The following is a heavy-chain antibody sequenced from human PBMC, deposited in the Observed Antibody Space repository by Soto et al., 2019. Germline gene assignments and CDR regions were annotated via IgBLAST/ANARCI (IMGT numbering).Heavy chain of an antibody. Sequence: GGSLRLSCAASGFTFSSYAMSWVRQAPGKGLEWVSAISGSGGSTYYADSVKGRFTISRDNSKNTLYLQMNSLRAEDTAVYYCALPGAGDGPGGGWYFDLWGRGTLVTVSS. CDR3: ALPGAGDGPGGGWYFDL. CDR2: ISGSGGST. D-gene: IGHD3-10*01. CDR1: GFTFSSYA. J-gene: IGHJ2*01. V-gene: IGHV3-23*01.